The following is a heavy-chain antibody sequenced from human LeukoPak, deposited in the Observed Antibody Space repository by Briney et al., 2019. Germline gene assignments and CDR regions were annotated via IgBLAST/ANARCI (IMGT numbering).Heavy chain of an antibody. J-gene: IGHJ4*02. CDR3: ATGGSVTAVTRSYDY. CDR1: GFTFSDAW. CDR2: IKSKTDGGAT. Sequence: GGSLRLSCAASGFTFSDAWMNWVRQAPGKGLEWVGCIKSKTDGGATDYAAPVKGRFTISRDDSKNTLFLQMNSLRTEDTAVYYCATGGSVTAVTRSYDYWGQGTLVTVSS. V-gene: IGHV3-15*07. D-gene: IGHD2-21*02.